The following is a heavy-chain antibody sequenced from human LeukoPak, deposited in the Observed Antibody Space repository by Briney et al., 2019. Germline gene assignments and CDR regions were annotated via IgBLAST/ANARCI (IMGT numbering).Heavy chain of an antibody. J-gene: IGHJ4*02. D-gene: IGHD3-9*01. Sequence: GASVKVSCKASGYTFTSYGISWVRQAPGQGLEWMGWISAYNGNTNYAQKLQGRVTMTTDTSTSTAYMELRSLRSDDTVVYYCARVEDYDILTGYYGYWGQGTLVTVSS. CDR2: ISAYNGNT. V-gene: IGHV1-18*01. CDR1: GYTFTSYG. CDR3: ARVEDYDILTGYYGY.